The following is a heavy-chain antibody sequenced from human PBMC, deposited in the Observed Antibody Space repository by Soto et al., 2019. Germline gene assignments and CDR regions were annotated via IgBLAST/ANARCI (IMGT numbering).Heavy chain of an antibody. CDR1: GGSISTYY. V-gene: IGHV4-59*01. D-gene: IGHD6-13*01. CDR2: INYNGRT. CDR3: ARYAGSSWFDY. J-gene: IGHJ4*02. Sequence: SETLSLTCTVSGGSISTYYWSWIRQPPGKGLEWIGYINYNGRTNYNPSLKSRVTMSLDTSKNQFSLKLRSVTAADTAVFYCARYAGSSWFDYWGQGTLVTVS.